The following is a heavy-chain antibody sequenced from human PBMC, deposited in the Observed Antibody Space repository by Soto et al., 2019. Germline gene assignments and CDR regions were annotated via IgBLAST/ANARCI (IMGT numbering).Heavy chain of an antibody. CDR1: GFTFSSYW. D-gene: IGHD4-17*01. V-gene: IGHV3-7*01. CDR2: IKQDGSAK. Sequence: GGSLRLSCAASGFTFSSYWMSWVRQAPGKGLEWVANIKQDGSAKYYVDSVKGRFTISRDNAKNSLYLQMNSLRTEDAAVYYCARNRDYAFDYWGRGTLVTVSS. J-gene: IGHJ4*02. CDR3: ARNRDYAFDY.